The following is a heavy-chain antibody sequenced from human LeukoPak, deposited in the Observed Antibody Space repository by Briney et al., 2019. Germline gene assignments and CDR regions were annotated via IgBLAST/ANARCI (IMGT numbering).Heavy chain of an antibody. Sequence: GESLKISCNSSGYIYTSYWIGWVRQMPGKGLEWMGIIYPGDSDTRYSPSFQGQVTISADKSISTAYLQWSSLKASDTAMYYCARLNDILTGPFDYWGQGTLVTVSS. CDR3: ARLNDILTGPFDY. J-gene: IGHJ4*02. V-gene: IGHV5-51*01. CDR1: GYIYTSYW. CDR2: IYPGDSDT. D-gene: IGHD3-9*01.